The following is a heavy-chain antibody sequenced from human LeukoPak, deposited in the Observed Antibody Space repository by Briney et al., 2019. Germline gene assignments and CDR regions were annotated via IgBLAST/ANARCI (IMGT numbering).Heavy chain of an antibody. V-gene: IGHV3-23*01. CDR1: GFTFSSYG. CDR3: TKALWFGDRIPLGLGN. CDR2: ISGSGDST. D-gene: IGHD3-10*01. J-gene: IGHJ4*02. Sequence: PGGSLRLSCAASGFTFSSYGMHWVRQAPGKGLEWVSGISGSGDSTYYADSEKGRFTISRDNSKNTLDLQMNSLRVEDTAAYYCTKALWFGDRIPLGLGNWGQGILVTVSS.